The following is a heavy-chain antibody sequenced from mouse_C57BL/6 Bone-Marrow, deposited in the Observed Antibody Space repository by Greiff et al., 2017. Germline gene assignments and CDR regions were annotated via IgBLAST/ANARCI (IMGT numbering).Heavy chain of an antibody. J-gene: IGHJ4*01. Sequence: QVQLQQSGAELVKPGASVKMSCKASGYTFTSYWITWVKQRPGQGLEWIGDIYPGSGSTNYNEKFKSKATLTVDTSSSTAYMQLSSLTSEDSAVYYCARGPITTVVGAMGYWGQGTSVTVSS. V-gene: IGHV1-55*01. CDR3: ARGPITTVVGAMGY. CDR2: IYPGSGST. D-gene: IGHD1-1*01. CDR1: GYTFTSYW.